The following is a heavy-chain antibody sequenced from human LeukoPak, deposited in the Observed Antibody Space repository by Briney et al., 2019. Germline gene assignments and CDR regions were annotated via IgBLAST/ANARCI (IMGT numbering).Heavy chain of an antibody. CDR1: GYTFTSYD. CDR3: ARDRVGVGGNGWEN. V-gene: IGHV1-8*01. CDR2: MNPNSGNT. D-gene: IGHD6-19*01. Sequence: ASVKVSCKASGYTFTSYDINWVRQATGQGLKWMGWMNPNSGNTGYVQKFQGRVTMTRDTSISTAYMELSSLTSEDTAIYYCARDRVGVGGNGWENWGQGTLVTVSS. J-gene: IGHJ4*02.